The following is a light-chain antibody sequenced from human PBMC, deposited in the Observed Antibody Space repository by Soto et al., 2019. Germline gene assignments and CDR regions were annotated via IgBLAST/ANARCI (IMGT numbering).Light chain of an antibody. V-gene: IGLV1-40*01. CDR3: QSFDSRLSVTVV. J-gene: IGLJ2*01. CDR2: GNN. CDR1: SSNIGAGYD. Sequence: QSVLTQPPSMSGAPGQRVTISCTGSSSNIGAGYDVHWYQQLPGTAPKLLIYGNNNRPSGVPDRFSGSKSGTSASLAITGLQAEDEADYYCQSFDSRLSVTVVFGGGTKVTVL.